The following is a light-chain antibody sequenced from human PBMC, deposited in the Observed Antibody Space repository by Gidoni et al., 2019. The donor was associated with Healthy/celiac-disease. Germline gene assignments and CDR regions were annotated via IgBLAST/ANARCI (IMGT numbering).Light chain of an antibody. Sequence: EIQLTQSPATLSVAPGESATLSCRASQSVSSNLAWYQQKPGQAPRLLIYGAATRATGIPARFGDSWSVPEFTLAITRLRSEGFAVYHCQQYNTWPLRFGQGTKVEIK. CDR3: QQYNTWPLR. V-gene: IGKV3-15*01. J-gene: IGKJ1*01. CDR2: GAA. CDR1: QSVSSN.